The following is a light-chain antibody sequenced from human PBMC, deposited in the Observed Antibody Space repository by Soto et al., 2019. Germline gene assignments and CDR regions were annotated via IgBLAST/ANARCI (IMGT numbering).Light chain of an antibody. Sequence: EIALTQSPGTLSLSPGERATLSCRASQSVSSSYLAWYQQNPGQAPRLLIFGASNRATGSPDRFSGSGSGTGFTLTISRLEPEDFAVYYCQQYGSSPYTFGQGTKLEIK. CDR3: QQYGSSPYT. CDR1: QSVSSSY. J-gene: IGKJ2*01. V-gene: IGKV3-20*01. CDR2: GAS.